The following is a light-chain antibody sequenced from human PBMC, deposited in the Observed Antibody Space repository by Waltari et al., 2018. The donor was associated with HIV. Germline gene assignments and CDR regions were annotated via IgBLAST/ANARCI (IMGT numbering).Light chain of an antibody. CDR2: DVT. V-gene: IGLV2-14*03. Sequence: QSALTQPASVSGSPGPSITISCTGSSRDVGAYNSLSWYQQHPGKAPKLIIYDVTNRPSGVSDRFSGSKSGNTASLTISGLQADDEADYYCSSYTTSKTSVFGTGTEVTVL. CDR3: SSYTTSKTSV. J-gene: IGLJ1*01. CDR1: SRDVGAYNS.